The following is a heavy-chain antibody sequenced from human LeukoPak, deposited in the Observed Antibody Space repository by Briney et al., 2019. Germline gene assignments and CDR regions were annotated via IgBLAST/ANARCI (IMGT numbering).Heavy chain of an antibody. CDR3: ARGSMAVEMAN. V-gene: IGHV3-21*01. J-gene: IGHJ4*02. D-gene: IGHD6-19*01. CDR1: GFTFSSYS. Sequence: GGSLRLSCAASGFTFSSYSMNWVRQAPGKGLEWVSSISSSSSYIYYADSVKGRFTISRDNAKNSPYLQMNSLRAEDTAVYYCARGSMAVEMANWGQGTLVTVSS. CDR2: ISSSSSYI.